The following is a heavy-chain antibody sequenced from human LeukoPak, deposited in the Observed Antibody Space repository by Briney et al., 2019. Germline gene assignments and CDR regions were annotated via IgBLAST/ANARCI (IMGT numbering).Heavy chain of an antibody. J-gene: IGHJ4*02. CDR1: EFTFSNYA. Sequence: GGSLRLSCVGSEFTFSNYAMSWVRQAPGRGLEWVSSISGNGGGTYYADSVKGRFTISRDNSRNTLYLQMNSLRAEDTALYYCAKDQIVEVPAAMPGYFDYWGQGTLVTVSS. V-gene: IGHV3-23*01. CDR2: ISGNGGGT. D-gene: IGHD2-2*01. CDR3: AKDQIVEVPAAMPGYFDY.